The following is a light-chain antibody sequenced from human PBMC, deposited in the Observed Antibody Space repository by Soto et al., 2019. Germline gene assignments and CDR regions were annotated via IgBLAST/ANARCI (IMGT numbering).Light chain of an antibody. J-gene: IGLJ2*01. CDR1: SSNIGAGYD. Sequence: QPVLTQPPSVSGAPGQRVTISCTGSSSNIGAGYDVHWYQQLPGTAPKLLIYGNSNRPSGVPDRFSGSKSGTSASLAITGLQAEGEADYYCQSYDSSLSGNVVFGGGTKVTVL. CDR2: GNS. V-gene: IGLV1-40*01. CDR3: QSYDSSLSGNVV.